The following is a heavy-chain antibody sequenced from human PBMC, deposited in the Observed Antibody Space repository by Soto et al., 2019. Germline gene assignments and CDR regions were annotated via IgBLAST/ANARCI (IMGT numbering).Heavy chain of an antibody. J-gene: IGHJ6*02. Sequence: SETLSLTCAVYGGSFSGYYWSWIRQPPGKGLEWIGEINHSGSTNYNPSLKSRVTISVDTSKNQFSLKLSSVTAADTAVYYCARGGMRYSYGLYYYYYYGMDVWGQGTTVTVSS. CDR3: ARGGMRYSYGLYYYYYYGMDV. V-gene: IGHV4-34*01. CDR2: INHSGST. D-gene: IGHD5-18*01. CDR1: GGSFSGYY.